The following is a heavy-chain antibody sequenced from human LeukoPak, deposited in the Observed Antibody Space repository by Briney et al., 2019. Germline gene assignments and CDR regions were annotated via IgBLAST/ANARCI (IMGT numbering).Heavy chain of an antibody. CDR3: ARSQQWLVPFDY. Sequence: SETLSLTCTVSGGSISSSSYYWGWTRQPPGKGLEWIGSIYYSGSTYYNPSLKSRVTISVDTSKNQFSLKLSSVTAADTAVYYCARSQQWLVPFDYWGQGTLVTVSS. D-gene: IGHD6-19*01. V-gene: IGHV4-39*01. CDR1: GGSISSSSYY. CDR2: IYYSGST. J-gene: IGHJ4*02.